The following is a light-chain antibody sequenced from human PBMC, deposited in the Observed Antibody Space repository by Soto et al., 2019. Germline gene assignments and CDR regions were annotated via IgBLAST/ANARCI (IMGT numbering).Light chain of an antibody. J-gene: IGLJ1*01. CDR2: DDN. CDR3: GSWDSSLSAYV. V-gene: IGLV1-51*01. Sequence: QSALTPPPSVSAAPGQKVTISCAGSSSNIGGNSVSWYQQLPGTAPKLLIYDDNKRPSGIPDRFSGSKSGTSATLGITGFQTGDEADYYCGSWDSSLSAYVFGTGTKVT. CDR1: SSNIGGNS.